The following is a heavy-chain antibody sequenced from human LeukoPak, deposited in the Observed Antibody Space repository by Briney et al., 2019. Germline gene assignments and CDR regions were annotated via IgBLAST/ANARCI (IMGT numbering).Heavy chain of an antibody. CDR1: GFTFSRYG. CDR2: VDSDGGGT. J-gene: IGHJ4*02. D-gene: IGHD6-13*01. Sequence: GGSLRLSCAASGFTFSRYGMSWVRRAPGRGLVWVSSVDSDGGGTYYADSVEGRFTISRDKCKDRLYLQMDGLRAEDTAVYLCAKQSAGSAAWYSLHYDFWGQGTLVTVSS. V-gene: IGHV3-23*01. CDR3: AKQSAGSAAWYSLHYDF.